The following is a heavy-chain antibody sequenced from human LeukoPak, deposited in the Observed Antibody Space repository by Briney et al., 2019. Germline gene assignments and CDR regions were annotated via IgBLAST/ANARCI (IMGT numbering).Heavy chain of an antibody. CDR1: RGSLSGYH. V-gene: IGHV4-59*01. J-gene: IGHJ4*02. Sequence: PETLSLTCTVSRGSLSGYHWSWLRPPPGKGLEWVGHIYYSGSNNYNPSLKSRVTISVDTSKNQFSLKLSSVTAADTAVYYCARSTVTAAPLFYWGQGTLVTVSS. CDR3: ARSTVTAAPLFY. D-gene: IGHD4-17*01. CDR2: IYYSGSN.